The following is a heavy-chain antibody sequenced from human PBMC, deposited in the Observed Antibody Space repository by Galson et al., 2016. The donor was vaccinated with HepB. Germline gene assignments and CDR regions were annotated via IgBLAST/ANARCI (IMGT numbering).Heavy chain of an antibody. CDR2: ISYSGNT. CDR1: SDSFTGSSYY. Sequence: ETLSPTCTVSSDSFTGSSYYWAWIRQPPGKGLEWIGSISYSGNTYYNPSLKSRVTMSVDTSRKHFSLKLISVTAADTAVFYCARTFVDIYGRRYFDYWGQGTLVSVS. V-gene: IGHV4-39*02. J-gene: IGHJ4*02. D-gene: IGHD5-18*01. CDR3: ARTFVDIYGRRYFDY.